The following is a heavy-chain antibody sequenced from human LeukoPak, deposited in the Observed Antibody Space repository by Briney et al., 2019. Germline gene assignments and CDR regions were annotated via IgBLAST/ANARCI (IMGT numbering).Heavy chain of an antibody. V-gene: IGHV4-59*12. D-gene: IGHD1-26*01. CDR2: IYYSGST. J-gene: IGHJ3*02. CDR1: GGSISSYY. CDR3: AREIVGDAFDI. Sequence: SETLSLTCTVSGGSISSYYWSWIWQPPGKGLEWIGYIYYSGSTYYNPSLKSRVTISVDTSKNQFSLKLSSVTAADTAVYYCAREIVGDAFDIWGQGTMVTVSS.